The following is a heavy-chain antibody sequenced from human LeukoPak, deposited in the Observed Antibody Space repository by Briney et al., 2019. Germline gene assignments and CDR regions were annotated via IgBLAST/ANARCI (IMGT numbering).Heavy chain of an antibody. Sequence: GESLKISCKGSGYSFTSYWIGWVRQMPGKGLEWMGITYPGDSDTRYSPSFQGQVTISADKSISTAYLQWSSLKASDTAMYYCARSHLDYGDYGGVLDGFDYWGQGTLVTVSS. D-gene: IGHD4-17*01. CDR2: TYPGDSDT. CDR3: ARSHLDYGDYGGVLDGFDY. CDR1: GYSFTSYW. J-gene: IGHJ4*02. V-gene: IGHV5-51*01.